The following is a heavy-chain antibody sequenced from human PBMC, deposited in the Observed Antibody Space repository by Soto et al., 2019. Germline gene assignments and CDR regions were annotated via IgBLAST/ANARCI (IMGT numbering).Heavy chain of an antibody. Sequence: SETLSLTCAVSGVSISSGNWWTWVRQTPQRGLEYIGEIFHDGTANYYPSLKSRVTISVDTSKNQFSLKLSSVTAADTAVYYCARRLCSSTSCRTRPNWFDPWGQGTLVTVSS. CDR2: IFHDGTA. D-gene: IGHD2-2*01. CDR3: ARRLCSSTSCRTRPNWFDP. CDR1: GVSISSGNW. J-gene: IGHJ5*02. V-gene: IGHV4-4*02.